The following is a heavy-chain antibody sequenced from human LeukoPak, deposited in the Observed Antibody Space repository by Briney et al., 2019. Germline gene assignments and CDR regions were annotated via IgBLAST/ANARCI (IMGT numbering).Heavy chain of an antibody. CDR1: CGSISSYY. Sequence: SETLSLTCTVSCGSISSYYGSWIRQHAGKGLEWIGRIYTSGSTNYHPSLKSRVTMSVDTSKNQFSLKLSSVTAADTAVYYCARERWYCSGGSCGRFDLWGRGTLVTVSS. D-gene: IGHD2-15*01. V-gene: IGHV4-4*07. CDR3: ARERWYCSGGSCGRFDL. CDR2: IYTSGST. J-gene: IGHJ2*01.